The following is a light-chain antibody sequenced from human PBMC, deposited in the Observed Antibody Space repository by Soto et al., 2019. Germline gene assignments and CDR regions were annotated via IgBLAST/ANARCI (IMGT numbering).Light chain of an antibody. CDR1: QSASSY. Sequence: IVLTQYPATLSLSPGETATLSCRASQSASSYLAWYQQKHGQAPRLHSYDAFNRGTGIPSRFSGRGSGTDCTLTISSLEPEDFVVYYCQQRRNPLTFGGGTKVEIK. V-gene: IGKV3-11*01. CDR3: QQRRNPLT. CDR2: DAF. J-gene: IGKJ4*01.